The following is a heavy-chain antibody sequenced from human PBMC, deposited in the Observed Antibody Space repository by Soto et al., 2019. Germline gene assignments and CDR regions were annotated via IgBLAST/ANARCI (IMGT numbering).Heavy chain of an antibody. CDR1: GGSISSADYY. Sequence: QVQLQESGPGLVKPSQTLSLTCTVSGGSISSADYYWSWIRQHPGKGLEWIGYIYYSGSTYYNPSHQSRVTXPXXXSXXQFSLKLTSVTAADTAVYYCARYGSGTYYPTTFDYWGQGTLVTVSS. CDR2: IYYSGST. CDR3: ARYGSGTYYPTTFDY. V-gene: IGHV4-31*03. D-gene: IGHD3-10*01. J-gene: IGHJ4*02.